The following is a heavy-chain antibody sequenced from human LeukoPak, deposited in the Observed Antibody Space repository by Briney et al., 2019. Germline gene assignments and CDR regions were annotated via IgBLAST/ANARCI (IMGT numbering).Heavy chain of an antibody. D-gene: IGHD6-19*01. J-gene: IGHJ1*01. CDR2: INPNSGGT. CDR3: APSIAVAGPAEYFQH. V-gene: IGHV1-2*02. CDR1: GYIFTGYY. Sequence: GASVKLSCTASGYIFTGYYIHWVRQAPGQGLEWMLWINPNSGGTNYAQKFQGRVTMTRDTSISTAYMELSRLRSDDTAVYYCAPSIAVAGPAEYFQHWGQGTLVTVSS.